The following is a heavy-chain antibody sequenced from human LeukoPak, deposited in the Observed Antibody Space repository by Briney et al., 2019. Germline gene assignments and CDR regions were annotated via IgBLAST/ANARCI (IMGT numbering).Heavy chain of an antibody. V-gene: IGHV4-34*01. CDR1: GGSVSGYY. D-gene: IGHD3-3*01. Sequence: RPAETLSLTCAVYGGSVSGYYWSWIRQPPGKGLEWIGEISHRGRTRCNPSLKGRVTMSVDTSKNQFALEVDSVTAADTAVYYCARIPLYFLEPFDYWGQGILVTVSS. CDR2: ISHRGRT. J-gene: IGHJ4*02. CDR3: ARIPLYFLEPFDY.